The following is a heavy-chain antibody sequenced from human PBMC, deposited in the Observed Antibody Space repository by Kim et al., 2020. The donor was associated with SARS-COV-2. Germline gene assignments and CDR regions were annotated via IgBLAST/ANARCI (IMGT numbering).Heavy chain of an antibody. CDR2: IYYSGST. D-gene: IGHD6-13*01. CDR1: GGSISSSSYY. J-gene: IGHJ4*02. Sequence: SETLSLTCTVSGGSISSSSYYWGWIRQPPGKGLEWIGSIYYSGSTYYNPSLKSRVTISVDTSKNQFSLKLSSVTAADTAVYYCAAGRGQQLYPRYYFDYWGQGTLVTVSS. CDR3: AAGRGQQLYPRYYFDY. V-gene: IGHV4-39*01.